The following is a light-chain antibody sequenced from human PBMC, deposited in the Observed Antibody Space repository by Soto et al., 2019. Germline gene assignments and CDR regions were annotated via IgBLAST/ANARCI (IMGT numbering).Light chain of an antibody. V-gene: IGKV3-20*01. J-gene: IGKJ4*01. CDR3: QQYGSLVT. CDR1: QSVNNNY. CDR2: GAS. Sequence: ELVLTQSPGTLSLSPGERATLSCRASQSVNNNYLAWYQQKPGQAPRLLIYGASSRATGIPDRFSGSGYGTDFTLTISRLEPEDFAVYYCQQYGSLVTFGGGTKVEIK.